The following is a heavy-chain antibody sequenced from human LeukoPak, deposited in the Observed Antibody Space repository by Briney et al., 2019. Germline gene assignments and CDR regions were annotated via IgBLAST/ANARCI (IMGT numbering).Heavy chain of an antibody. Sequence: SETLSLTCTVPGGSIRNQYWAWMRQPAGKGLEWIGRIFATGHTDSNPSLRSRVTISVDTPKNQFSLRLTSVTAADTAFYYCAREWPGSYDALTGLYEGGYYYDKWGQGTLVTVSS. J-gene: IGHJ4*02. D-gene: IGHD3-16*01. CDR3: AREWPGSYDALTGLYEGGYYYDK. CDR2: IFATGHT. CDR1: GGSIRNQY. V-gene: IGHV4-4*07.